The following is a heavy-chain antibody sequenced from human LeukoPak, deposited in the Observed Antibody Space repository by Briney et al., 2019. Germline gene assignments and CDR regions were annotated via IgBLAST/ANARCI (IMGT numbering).Heavy chain of an antibody. V-gene: IGHV3-7*03. J-gene: IGHJ4*02. D-gene: IGHD3-22*01. CDR1: GFTYTAHW. CDR2: IKEDGREK. CDR3: TSGLFDY. Sequence: GGSLRLSCVGSGFTYTAHWMTWVRQAPGKGLEWVANIKEDGREKYYVDSVKGRFAISRDNAKNLLYLQMNSLRVEDTAVYYCTSGLFDYWGQGTLVTVSS.